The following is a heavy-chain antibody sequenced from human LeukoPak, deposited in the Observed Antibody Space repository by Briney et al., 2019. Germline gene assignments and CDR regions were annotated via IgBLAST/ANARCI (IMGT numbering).Heavy chain of an antibody. CDR2: ISAYNGNT. CDR3: ARGLVVPAAPYWFDP. Sequence: ASVKVSCKASGYTFTSYGISWVRQAPGQGLEWMGWISAYNGNTNYAQKLQGRVTMTTDTSTSTAYMELRSLRSDDTAVYYCARGLVVPAAPYWFDPWGQGTLVTVSS. CDR1: GYTFTSYG. D-gene: IGHD2-2*01. J-gene: IGHJ5*02. V-gene: IGHV1-18*01.